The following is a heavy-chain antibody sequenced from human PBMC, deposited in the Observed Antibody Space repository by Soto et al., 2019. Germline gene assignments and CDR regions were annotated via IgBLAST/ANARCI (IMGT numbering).Heavy chain of an antibody. CDR2: IPYDARSE. Sequence: QVQLVESGGGVVQPGRSLRPSCAASGFTFRNFGMHWVRQAPGKGLEWVALIPYDARSEHYADSVKGRFTISRDNSKNTLSLQMNSLRPEDAGIYYCAKDHFREDTYYYYGMDVWGQGTTVTV. D-gene: IGHD3-3*02. V-gene: IGHV3-30*18. J-gene: IGHJ6*02. CDR3: AKDHFREDTYYYYGMDV. CDR1: GFTFRNFG.